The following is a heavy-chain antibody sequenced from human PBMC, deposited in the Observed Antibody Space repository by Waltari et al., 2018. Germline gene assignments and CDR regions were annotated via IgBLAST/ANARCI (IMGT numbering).Heavy chain of an antibody. D-gene: IGHD1-26*01. J-gene: IGHJ5*02. CDR1: GFTFSSYA. V-gene: IGHV3-23*01. CDR3: AKLEASGSYLS. CDR2: ISGSGGNT. Sequence: EGQLLESGGGLVQPGGSLRLSCAASGFTFSSYAMSWVRQAPGKGLEWVSGISGSGGNTYYADPVKGRFTNSRGNSKNTLYLQMNRLRAEDTAVYYCAKLEASGSYLSWGQGTLVAVSS.